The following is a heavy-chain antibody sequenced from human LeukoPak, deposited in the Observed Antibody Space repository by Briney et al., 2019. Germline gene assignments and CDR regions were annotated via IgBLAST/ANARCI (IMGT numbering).Heavy chain of an antibody. CDR2: INAGNGNT. CDR1: GYTFTSYA. J-gene: IGHJ4*02. V-gene: IGHV1-3*01. D-gene: IGHD6-19*01. CDR3: ARDRIAVCGTSLGF. Sequence: ASVKVSCKASGYTFTSYAMHWVRQAPGQRLEWMGWINAGNGNTKYSQKFQGRVTITRDTSASTAYMELSSLRSEDTAVYYCARDRIAVCGTSLGFWGQGTLVTVSS.